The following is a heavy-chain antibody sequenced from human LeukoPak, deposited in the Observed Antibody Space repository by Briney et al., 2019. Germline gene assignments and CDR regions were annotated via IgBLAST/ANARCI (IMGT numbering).Heavy chain of an antibody. Sequence: SETLSLTCTVSGGSISSYYWSWIRQPPGQGLEWIGYIYYSGNTKYNPSLKSRVTISVDTSKNQFSLKLNSVTPEDTAVYYCARDRYGPAGYSSGWFNYWGQGTLVTVSS. V-gene: IGHV4-59*12. CDR3: ARDRYGPAGYSSGWFNY. D-gene: IGHD6-19*01. J-gene: IGHJ4*02. CDR2: IYYSGNT. CDR1: GGSISSYY.